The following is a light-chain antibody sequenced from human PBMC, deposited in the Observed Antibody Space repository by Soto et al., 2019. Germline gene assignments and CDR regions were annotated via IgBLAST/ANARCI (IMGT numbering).Light chain of an antibody. CDR2: ANI. V-gene: IGLV1-40*01. CDR3: QSYDSSLSGSYV. J-gene: IGLJ1*01. Sequence: QAVVTQPPSVSGAPGQRVTISCTGSSSNIGAGYDVHWYQQLPGTAPKLLIYANINRPSGVPDRFSGSKSGTSASLAITGLQAEDEADYYCQSYDSSLSGSYVFGTGTKLTVL. CDR1: SSNIGAGYD.